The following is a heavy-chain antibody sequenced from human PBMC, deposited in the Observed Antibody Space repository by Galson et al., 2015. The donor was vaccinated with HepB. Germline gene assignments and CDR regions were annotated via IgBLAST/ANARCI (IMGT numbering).Heavy chain of an antibody. V-gene: IGHV1-18*01. CDR2: ISTSKNNT. CDR1: GYTFSTYG. J-gene: IGHJ5*02. D-gene: IGHD6-13*01. Sequence: SVKVSCKASGYTFSTYGISWVRQAPGKGLEWMGWISTSKNNTNYAQKFQGRVTMTTDTSTSTAYMELRSLRSDDTAVYYCARGWGYSSNWFYLWGQGTLVTVSP. CDR3: ARGWGYSSNWFYL.